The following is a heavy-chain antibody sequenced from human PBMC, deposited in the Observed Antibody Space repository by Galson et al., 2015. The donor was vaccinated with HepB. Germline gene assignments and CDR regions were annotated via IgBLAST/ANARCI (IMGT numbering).Heavy chain of an antibody. J-gene: IGHJ2*01. CDR2: IYPGDSDT. Sequence: QSGAEVKKPGESLKISCKASGYSFPNYWIGWVRQMPGKGLEWMGIIYPGDSDTKYSPSFQGHVTISADKSVSSAYLQWSSLQASDTAIYYCAKVRGEGGRHFGWVFDLWGRGTAVTVSS. D-gene: IGHD3-16*01. CDR1: GYSFPNYW. V-gene: IGHV5-51*01. CDR3: AKVRGEGGRHFGWVFDL.